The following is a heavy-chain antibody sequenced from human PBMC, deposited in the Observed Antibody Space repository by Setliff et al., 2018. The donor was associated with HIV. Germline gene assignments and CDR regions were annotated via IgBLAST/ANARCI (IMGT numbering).Heavy chain of an antibody. CDR2: INSNSGGT. Sequence: DSVKVSCKTSGYTFTAYYLHWVRQAPGQGLEYMGWINSNSGGTNYAQKFQGRVTMTRDTSVSSAYMELSRVRSDDTAVYYCARDHMSVGAWVGATSRGLFQHWGQGTLVTV. CDR1: GYTFTAYY. V-gene: IGHV1-2*02. CDR3: ARDHMSVGAWVGATSRGLFQH. J-gene: IGHJ1*01. D-gene: IGHD1-26*01.